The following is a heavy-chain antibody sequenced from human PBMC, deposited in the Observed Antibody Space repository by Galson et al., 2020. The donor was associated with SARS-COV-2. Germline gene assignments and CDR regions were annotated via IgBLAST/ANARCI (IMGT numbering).Heavy chain of an antibody. J-gene: IGHJ4*01. CDR3: ARRGLNREFDL. V-gene: IGHV5-10-1*01. Sequence: GESLKISCQGSGYTFNNYKMTWVRQVPGKGLEWMGRIDPDDSYTAYSPSFQGLVTISIDKSISTSYLHWSSLRASDTAIYYCARRGLNREFDLWGPGTLVTVSS. CDR1: GYTFNNYK. CDR2: IDPDDSYT.